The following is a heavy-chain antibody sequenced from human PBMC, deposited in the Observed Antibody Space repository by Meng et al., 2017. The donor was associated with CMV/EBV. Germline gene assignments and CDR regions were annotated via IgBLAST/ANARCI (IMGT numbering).Heavy chain of an antibody. Sequence: GESLKISCAASGFTFSSYAMSWVRQAPGKGLEWVSAISGSGGSTYYADSVKGRFTISRDNSKNTLYLQMNSLRAEDTAVYYCAKGYCSSTSCLMAHNWGQGTLVTVSS. V-gene: IGHV3-23*01. CDR1: GFTFSSYA. CDR2: ISGSGGST. J-gene: IGHJ4*02. D-gene: IGHD2-2*01. CDR3: AKGYCSSTSCLMAHN.